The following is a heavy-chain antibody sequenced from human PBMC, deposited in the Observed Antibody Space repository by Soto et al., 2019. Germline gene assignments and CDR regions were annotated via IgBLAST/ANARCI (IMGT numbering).Heavy chain of an antibody. CDR3: ARENGGYSSGWYGYYYGMDV. D-gene: IGHD6-19*01. J-gene: IGHJ6*02. Sequence: SQTLSLTFVISGDSVSSNSAAWNCIRQSPSRGLEWLGRTYYRSKWYNDYAVSVKSRITINPDTSKNQFSLQLNSVTPEDTAVYYCARENGGYSSGWYGYYYGMDVWGQGTTVTVSS. CDR2: TYYRSKWYN. V-gene: IGHV6-1*01. CDR1: GDSVSSNSAA.